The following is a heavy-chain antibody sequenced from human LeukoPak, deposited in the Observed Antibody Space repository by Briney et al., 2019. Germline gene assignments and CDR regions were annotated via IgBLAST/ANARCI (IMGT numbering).Heavy chain of an antibody. D-gene: IGHD6-19*01. J-gene: IGHJ4*02. Sequence: PGGSLRLSCAASGFTFSKYWMVWVRLAPGKGLESVSRINTDGTVTTYADSVKGRFTVSRDNADNTMFLQMNSVRDEDTAVYYCATKQWLAPPPDSWGQGTPVTVSS. V-gene: IGHV3-74*01. CDR1: GFTFSKYW. CDR2: INTDGTVT. CDR3: ATKQWLAPPPDS.